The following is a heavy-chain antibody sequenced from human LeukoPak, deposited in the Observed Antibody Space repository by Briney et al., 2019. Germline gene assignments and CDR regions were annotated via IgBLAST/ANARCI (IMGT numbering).Heavy chain of an antibody. J-gene: IGHJ6*03. CDR2: INSDGSST. Sequence: GGSLRLSCAASGFTFSSYSMNWVRQAPGKGLVWVSRINSDGSSTSYADSVKGRFTISRDNAKNTLYLQMNSLRAEDTAVYYCAREGSRQLAPYYYYYYMDVWGKGTTVTVSS. CDR3: AREGSRQLAPYYYYYYMDV. V-gene: IGHV3-74*01. CDR1: GFTFSSYS. D-gene: IGHD6-13*01.